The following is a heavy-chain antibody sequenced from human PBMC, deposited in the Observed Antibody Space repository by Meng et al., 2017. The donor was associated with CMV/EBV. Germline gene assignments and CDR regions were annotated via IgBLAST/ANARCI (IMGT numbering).Heavy chain of an antibody. CDR2: VNSNNDAT. J-gene: IGHJ4*02. V-gene: IGHV1-2*02. CDR1: GFTLIDYY. CDR3: VRSSGWSLFDY. D-gene: IGHD6-19*01. Sequence: QVHLVLSVADMKIPCSSVHAPCTPSGFTLIDYYIHWVRQAPGQGLEWMGWVNSNNDATNYARKFQGRVSMTRDTSISTAHMELSRLMSDDTAVYYCVRSSGWSLFDYWGQGTLVTVSS.